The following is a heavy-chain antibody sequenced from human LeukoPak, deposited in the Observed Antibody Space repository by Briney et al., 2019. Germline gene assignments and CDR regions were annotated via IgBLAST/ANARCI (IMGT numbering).Heavy chain of an antibody. CDR1: GFTFSNYG. D-gene: IGHD6-19*01. Sequence: GGSLRLSCAASGFTFSNYGMHWVRQAPGKGLEWVAFIRYDGSNKSYADSVKGRFTISRDNAKNTLYLQMNSLRAEDTAVYYCARTKPDYSSGWYRLGYYYYMDVWGKGTTVTVSS. CDR3: ARTKPDYSSGWYRLGYYYYMDV. CDR2: IRYDGSNK. J-gene: IGHJ6*03. V-gene: IGHV3-30*02.